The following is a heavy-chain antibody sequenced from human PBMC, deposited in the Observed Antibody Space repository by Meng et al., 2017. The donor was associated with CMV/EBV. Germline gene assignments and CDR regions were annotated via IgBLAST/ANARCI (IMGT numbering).Heavy chain of an antibody. Sequence: GGSLRLSCAASGFTFSSYAMSWVRQAPGKGLEWVSVIYSGGSSTYYADSVKGRFTISRDNSKNTLYLQMNGLRAEDTAVYYCAKAFRGTKYSSSSGRTRGGGMDVWGQGTTVTVSS. CDR2: IYSGGSST. D-gene: IGHD6-6*01. J-gene: IGHJ6*02. CDR3: AKAFRGTKYSSSSGRTRGGGMDV. V-gene: IGHV3-23*03. CDR1: GFTFSSYA.